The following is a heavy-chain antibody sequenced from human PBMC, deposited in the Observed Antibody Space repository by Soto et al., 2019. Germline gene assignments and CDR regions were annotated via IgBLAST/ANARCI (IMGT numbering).Heavy chain of an antibody. CDR2: INPDNGNT. Sequence: QVQLVQSGAEVRKPGASVNISCRASGFSFSDNLINWVRQAPGQSLEWMGWINPDNGNTRYSQTFQGRVTISRHSSVSISYVAGLAMTSDDKAVDSWARAILSVGPGANEVFDVWCQGTRVTVSS. V-gene: IGHV1-3*01. CDR3: ARAILSVGPGANEVFDV. CDR1: GFSFSDNL. D-gene: IGHD2-8*02. J-gene: IGHJ3*01.